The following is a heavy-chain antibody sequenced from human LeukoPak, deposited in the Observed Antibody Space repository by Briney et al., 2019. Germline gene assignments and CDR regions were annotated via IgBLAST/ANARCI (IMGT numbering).Heavy chain of an antibody. D-gene: IGHD2-2*01. J-gene: IGHJ4*02. Sequence: GESLKFSCKGSGYNFTNYWIAWVRQMPGKGLEWMGIIYPGDSDTRYSPSFQGQVTISTDKSISTAYLQWSSLKASDTAIYYCARQGPLGYCSSPSCFPSFDYWGQGTLVTVSS. CDR1: GYNFTNYW. CDR3: ARQGPLGYCSSPSCFPSFDY. CDR2: IYPGDSDT. V-gene: IGHV5-51*01.